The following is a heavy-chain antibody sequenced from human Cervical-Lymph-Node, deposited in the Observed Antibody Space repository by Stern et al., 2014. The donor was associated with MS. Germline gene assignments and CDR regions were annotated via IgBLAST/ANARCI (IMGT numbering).Heavy chain of an antibody. Sequence: QVQLVQSGSELKKPGASVKVSCKASGYTLTNYPINWVRQAPGQGLEWMGWINTNTGNSTYAQDFTGRFVFSLDTSVSTAYLQISNPKAEDTAVYYCARDFVDTAMITRSDYLDCWGQGTLVTVSS. J-gene: IGHJ4*02. D-gene: IGHD5-18*01. CDR3: ARDFVDTAMITRSDYLDC. V-gene: IGHV7-4-1*02. CDR2: INTNTGNS. CDR1: GYTLTNYP.